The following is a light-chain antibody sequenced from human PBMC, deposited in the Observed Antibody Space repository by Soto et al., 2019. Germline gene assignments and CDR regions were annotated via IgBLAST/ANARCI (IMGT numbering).Light chain of an antibody. CDR1: QGISSY. CDR2: AAS. CDR3: QQLNSYR. J-gene: IGKJ4*01. V-gene: IGKV1-9*01. Sequence: DIQLTQSPSFLSASVGDRVTITCRASQGISSYLAWYQQKPGKAPKLLIYAASTLQSGVPSRFSGSGSGTEFTLTISSLQPEAFATYYCQQLNSYRFGGGTKVEIK.